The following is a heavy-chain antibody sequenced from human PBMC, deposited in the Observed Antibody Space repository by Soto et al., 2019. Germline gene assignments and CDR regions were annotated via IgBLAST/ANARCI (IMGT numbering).Heavy chain of an antibody. V-gene: IGHV3-23*01. J-gene: IGHJ4*02. Sequence: EVQLLESGGGLVQPGGSLRLSCAASGFTFSNYAMSWVRQAPGKGLEWVSAISGSGGSKYYADSVKGRFTISRDNSKNTLYLQMNSLRAEETAVYSCAKNPWLPAATPSTVACWGQGTLVTVSS. CDR3: AKNPWLPAATPSTVAC. CDR1: GFTFSNYA. D-gene: IGHD2-2*01. CDR2: ISGSGGSK.